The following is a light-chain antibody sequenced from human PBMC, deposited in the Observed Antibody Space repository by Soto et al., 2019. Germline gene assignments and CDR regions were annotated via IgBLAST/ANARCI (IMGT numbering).Light chain of an antibody. CDR3: QQRSNWPWT. CDR1: QSLSSY. J-gene: IGKJ1*01. V-gene: IGKV3-11*01. Sequence: EIVLTQSPATLSLSPGERATLSCRASQSLSSYLAWYQQKPGQAPRLLIYDASNSATGIPARFSGSGSGTDFTLTISSLEPEDFAVYYCQQRSNWPWTFGQGTKVEIK. CDR2: DAS.